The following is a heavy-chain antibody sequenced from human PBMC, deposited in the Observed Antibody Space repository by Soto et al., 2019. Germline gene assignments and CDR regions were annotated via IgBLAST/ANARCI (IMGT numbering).Heavy chain of an antibody. V-gene: IGHV4-39*01. Sequence: SETLSLTCTVSGGSISSSSSYWGWIRQPPGKGLEWAGSIYYLGNTYYNPSLGGRVSISVDPSKNQFSLKLSSVTAADTAVYYCARRSRDSSSYVEIVDYWGQGTLVTVSS. CDR3: ARRSRDSSSYVEIVDY. D-gene: IGHD6-6*01. CDR1: GGSISSSSSY. CDR2: IYYLGNT. J-gene: IGHJ4*02.